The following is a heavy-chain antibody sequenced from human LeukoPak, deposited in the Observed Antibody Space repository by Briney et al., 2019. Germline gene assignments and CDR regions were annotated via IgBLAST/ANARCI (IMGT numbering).Heavy chain of an antibody. CDR2: INHSGST. CDR1: GGSFSGYY. J-gene: IGHJ4*02. V-gene: IGHV4-34*01. D-gene: IGHD3-10*01. Sequence: SETLSLTCAAYGGSFSGYYWSWIRQPPGKGLEWIGEINHSGSTNYNPSLKSRVTISVDTSKNQFSLKLSSVTAADTAVYYCARAPMVRGARFDYWGQGTLVTVSS. CDR3: ARAPMVRGARFDY.